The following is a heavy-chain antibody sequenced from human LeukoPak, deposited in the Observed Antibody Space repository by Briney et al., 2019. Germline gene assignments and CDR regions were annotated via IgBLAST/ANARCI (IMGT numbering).Heavy chain of an antibody. Sequence: KTSETLSLTCTVSGGSISSYYWSWIRQPPGKGLEWIGYICYSGSTNYNPSLKSRVTISVDTSKNQFSLKLSSVTAADTAMYYCARGMGSPDYWGQGTLVTVSS. V-gene: IGHV4-59*01. D-gene: IGHD3-10*01. CDR1: GGSISSYY. CDR2: ICYSGST. CDR3: ARGMGSPDY. J-gene: IGHJ4*02.